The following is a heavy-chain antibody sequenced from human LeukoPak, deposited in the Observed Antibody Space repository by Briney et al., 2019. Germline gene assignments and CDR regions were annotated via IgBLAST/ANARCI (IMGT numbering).Heavy chain of an antibody. CDR3: AALGGSIY. J-gene: IGHJ4*02. D-gene: IGHD1-26*01. CDR2: MGTAGDT. V-gene: IGHV3-13*01. Sequence: GGTLRLSCAASGFTFSSYDVHWVRQATGRGLEWVSAMGTAGDTYYAGSVKGRFTISREDAKNSFYLQMNSLRAGDTAVYYCAALGGSIYWGQGTVVTVSS. CDR1: GFTFSSYD.